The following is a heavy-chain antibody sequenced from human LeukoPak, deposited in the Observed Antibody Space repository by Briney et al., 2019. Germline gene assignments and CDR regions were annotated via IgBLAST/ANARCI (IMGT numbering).Heavy chain of an antibody. CDR3: ARDRGLNYDFWSGYFPTYDAFDI. CDR2: ISSSGSTI. J-gene: IGHJ3*02. V-gene: IGHV3-48*04. CDR1: GFTFSSYS. Sequence: GGSLRLSCAASGFTFSSYSMNWVRQAPGKGLEWVSYISSSGSTIYYADSVKGRFTISRDNAKNSLYLQMNSLRAEDTAVYYCARDRGLNYDFWSGYFPTYDAFDIWGQGTMVTVSS. D-gene: IGHD3-3*01.